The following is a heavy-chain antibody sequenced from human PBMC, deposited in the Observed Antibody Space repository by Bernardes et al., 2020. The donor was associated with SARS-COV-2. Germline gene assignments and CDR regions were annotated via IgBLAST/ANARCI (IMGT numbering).Heavy chain of an antibody. CDR2: IKQDGSEK. Sequence: GGSLRLSCAASGFTFSNYWMSWVRQAPGKGLEWVSNIKQDGSEKHYVGSVKGRFTISRDNTKNSLYLQMNSLGADDTAVYYCARGSYYGGNDYWGQGTLVILS. CDR1: GFTFSNYW. D-gene: IGHD3-10*01. J-gene: IGHJ4*02. V-gene: IGHV3-7*01. CDR3: ARGSYYGGNDY.